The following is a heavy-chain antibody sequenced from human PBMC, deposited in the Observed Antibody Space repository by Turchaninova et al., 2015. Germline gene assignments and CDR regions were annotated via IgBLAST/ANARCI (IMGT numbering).Heavy chain of an antibody. V-gene: IGHV4-59*01. CDR2: IYYSGIA. D-gene: IGHD3-22*01. CDR3: ARDSVVVSQGDHYSYGMDV. Sequence: QVQLQESGPGLVKPSATLSLTCTGSGGSISSYYWSWIRPPPGRGLEWIGYIYYSGIAKYKSALKSRVTISLNTSKNQFSLRLSSVTAADTAVYYCARDSVVVSQGDHYSYGMDVWGQGTAVTVSS. CDR1: GGSISSYY. J-gene: IGHJ6*02.